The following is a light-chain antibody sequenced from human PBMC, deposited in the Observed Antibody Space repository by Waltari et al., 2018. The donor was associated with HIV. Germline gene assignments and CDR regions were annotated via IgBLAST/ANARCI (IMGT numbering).Light chain of an antibody. CDR1: RSNIGAGYD. CDR3: QSYDSSLSASV. Sequence: QSVLTQPPSVSGAPGQRVTISCTGSRSNIGAGYDVHWYQQLPGTAPKLLIYGNTNRPSGVPDRFSGSKSCTSASLAITGLQAEDEADYYCQSYDSSLSASVFGEGTKLTVL. J-gene: IGLJ2*01. V-gene: IGLV1-40*01. CDR2: GNT.